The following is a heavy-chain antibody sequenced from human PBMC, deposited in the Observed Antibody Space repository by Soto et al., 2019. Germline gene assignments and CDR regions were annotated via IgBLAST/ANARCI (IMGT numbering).Heavy chain of an antibody. J-gene: IGHJ6*02. V-gene: IGHV1-69*08. D-gene: IGHD3-3*01. CDR3: ASRFDYGYSGMDV. Sequence: QVQLVQSGAEVKKPGSSVKVSCRASGGTFTSYTLTWVRQAPGQGPEWMGRISPLLGTANYAQKFQGRVTITAAKSTITVSMALSSLRPEDTAVYYCASRFDYGYSGMDVWGQGTTVTVSS. CDR2: ISPLLGTA. CDR1: GGTFTSYT.